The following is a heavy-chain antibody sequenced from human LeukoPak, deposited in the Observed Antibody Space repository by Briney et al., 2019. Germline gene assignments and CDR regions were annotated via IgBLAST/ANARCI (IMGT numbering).Heavy chain of an antibody. CDR2: INHSGST. D-gene: IGHD2-2*02. J-gene: IGHJ6*03. V-gene: IGHV4-34*01. CDR3: ARGFSNIVVVPAAIAPYYYMDV. Sequence: SETLSLTCAVYGGSFSGYYWSWIRQPPGKGLEWIGEINHSGSTNYNPSLKSRVTISVDTSKNQFSLKLSSVTAADTAVYYCARGFSNIVVVPAAIAPYYYMDVWGKGTTVTASS. CDR1: GGSFSGYY.